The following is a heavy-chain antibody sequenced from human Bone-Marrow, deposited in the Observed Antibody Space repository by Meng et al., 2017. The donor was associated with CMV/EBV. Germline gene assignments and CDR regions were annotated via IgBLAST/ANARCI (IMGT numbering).Heavy chain of an antibody. CDR2: IKSKTDGETA. CDR1: GFTFSNAW. J-gene: IGHJ4*02. Sequence: EVVLVESGGDSVKPGGSLRLSCAGSGFTFSNAWVSWVRQAPGKGLEWVGRIKSKTDGETADYNAPVKGRFTISRDDSKNTLYLQMNSLKTEDTAIYYCIWNDLGDYWGQGTLVTVSS. D-gene: IGHD1-1*01. CDR3: IWNDLGDY. V-gene: IGHV3-15*01.